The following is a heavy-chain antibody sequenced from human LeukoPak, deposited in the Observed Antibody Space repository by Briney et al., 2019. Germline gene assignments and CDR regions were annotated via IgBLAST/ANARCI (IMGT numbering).Heavy chain of an antibody. J-gene: IGHJ3*02. Sequence: SETLSLTCTVSGGSISSYYWNWIRQPPGKGLEWIGDIHYSGITNYNPSLKSRVTISLDTSKKQFSLKLSSATAADTAVYFCVKAAPGPHDAFDIWGQGTVVTVSS. D-gene: IGHD6-6*01. CDR1: GGSISSYY. V-gene: IGHV4-59*08. CDR2: IHYSGIT. CDR3: VKAAPGPHDAFDI.